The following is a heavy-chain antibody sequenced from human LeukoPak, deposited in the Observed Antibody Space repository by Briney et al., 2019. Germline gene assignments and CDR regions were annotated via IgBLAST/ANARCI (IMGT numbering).Heavy chain of an antibody. CDR3: AKTSAGIRGGYFDY. CDR2: ISSSSSFI. CDR1: GFTFSIYS. Sequence: GGSLRLSCAASGFTFSIYSLNWVRQAPGKGLEWVSSISSSSSFISYADSVKGRFTISRDNSKNTLFLQMSSLRAEDTAVYYCAKTSAGIRGGYFDYWGQGTLVTVSS. J-gene: IGHJ4*02. D-gene: IGHD3-10*01. V-gene: IGHV3-21*04.